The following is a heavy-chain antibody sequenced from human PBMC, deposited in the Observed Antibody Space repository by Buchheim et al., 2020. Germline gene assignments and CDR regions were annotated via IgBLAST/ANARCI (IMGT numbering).Heavy chain of an antibody. CDR2: ISEDGRNK. CDR3: VKSRSGYYPRNYYFYMHV. V-gene: IGHV3-30*18. CDR1: GFTFRNYG. Sequence: QVQLVESGGGVVQPGGSLRLSCGVSGFTFRNYGMHWARQAPGKGLEWVAVISEDGRNKYYTDSVKGRFTISRDNSKSTVYLQINSVRSEDTAVYYCVKSRSGYYPRNYYFYMHVWGKGTT. D-gene: IGHD3-3*01. J-gene: IGHJ6*03.